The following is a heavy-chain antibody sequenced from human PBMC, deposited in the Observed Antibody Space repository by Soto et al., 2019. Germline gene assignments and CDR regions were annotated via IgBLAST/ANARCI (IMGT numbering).Heavy chain of an antibody. CDR3: ARDKKSYDFWSGYSGDAFDI. V-gene: IGHV1-18*01. CDR2: ISAYNGNT. Sequence: ASVKVSCKASGYTFTSYGISWVRKAPGQGLEWMGWISAYNGNTNYAQKLQGRVTMTTDTSTSTAYMELRSLRSDDTAVYYCARDKKSYDFWSGYSGDAFDIWGQGTTVT. J-gene: IGHJ3*02. D-gene: IGHD3-3*01. CDR1: GYTFTSYG.